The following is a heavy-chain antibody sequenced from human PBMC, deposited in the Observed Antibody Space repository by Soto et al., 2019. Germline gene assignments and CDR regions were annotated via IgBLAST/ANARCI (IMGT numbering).Heavy chain of an antibody. CDR1: GFPFRSHV. J-gene: IGHJ4*02. CDR2: LSYDGNNK. D-gene: IGHD3-22*01. Sequence: QVQLVESGGGVVHPGRSLRLSCAASGFPFRSHVMHWVRQAPGKGLEWVAVLSYDGNNKHYADSVKGRFSISRDNSKNTLYLQLNSLRAEGTAVYYCAKDLATNYYDSSGYYIDWGQGTLVTVSS. CDR3: AKDLATNYYDSSGYYID. V-gene: IGHV3-30*18.